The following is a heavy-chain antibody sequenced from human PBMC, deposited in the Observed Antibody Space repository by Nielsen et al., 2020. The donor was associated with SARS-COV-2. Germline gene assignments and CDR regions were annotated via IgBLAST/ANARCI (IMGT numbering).Heavy chain of an antibody. J-gene: IGHJ5*02. CDR3: ARRYFGVVTWFDP. CDR2: INAGNGNT. V-gene: IGHV1-3*01. Sequence: WVRQAPGQRLEWMGWINAGNGNTKYSQKFQGRVTITRDTSASTAYMELRSLRSDDTAVYYCARRYFGVVTWFDPWGQGTLVTVSS. D-gene: IGHD3-3*01.